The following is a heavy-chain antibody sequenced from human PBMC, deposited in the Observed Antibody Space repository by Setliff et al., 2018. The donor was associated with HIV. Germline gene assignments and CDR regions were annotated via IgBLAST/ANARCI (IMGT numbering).Heavy chain of an antibody. V-gene: IGHV1-24*01. CDR1: GYTLTELS. J-gene: IGHJ4*02. Sequence: ASVKVSCKVSGYTLTELSMHWVRQASGKGFEWMGRFDPEDGDTLYAHKFQGRVTMTEDTSTDTAYLELSGLKSDDTAVYYCTTAKEVWLAEGGFDYWGQGTLVTVSS. CDR2: FDPEDGDT. D-gene: IGHD6-19*01. CDR3: TTAKEVWLAEGGFDY.